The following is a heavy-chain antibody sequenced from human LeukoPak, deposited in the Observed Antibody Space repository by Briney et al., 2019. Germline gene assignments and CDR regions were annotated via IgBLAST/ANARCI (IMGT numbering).Heavy chain of an antibody. CDR2: LLHSGAT. Sequence: SETLSLTCSVSGSSISSVYYLAWIRQPPGKGLEWIVSLLHSGATYYHPSLKSRVTISVDTSKNRFSLTLSSVTTADTAFYYCARVGSSNTHYDYWGPGTLVTVSS. V-gene: IGHV4-38-2*02. D-gene: IGHD2-15*01. CDR1: GSSISSVYY. CDR3: ARVGSSNTHYDY. J-gene: IGHJ4*02.